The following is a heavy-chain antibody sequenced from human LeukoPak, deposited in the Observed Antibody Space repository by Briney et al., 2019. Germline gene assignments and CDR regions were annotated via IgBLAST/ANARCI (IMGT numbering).Heavy chain of an antibody. CDR2: ISSSSSTI. CDR3: ARDPSSGWYLYYYMDV. D-gene: IGHD6-19*01. Sequence: GGSLRLSCAASGFTFSSYSMNWVRQAPGKGLEWVSYISSSSSTIYYADSVKGRFTISRDNAKNPLYLQMNSLRTEDTAVNYCARDPSSGWYLYYYMDVWGKGTPGTVSS. CDR1: GFTFSSYS. V-gene: IGHV3-48*01. J-gene: IGHJ6*03.